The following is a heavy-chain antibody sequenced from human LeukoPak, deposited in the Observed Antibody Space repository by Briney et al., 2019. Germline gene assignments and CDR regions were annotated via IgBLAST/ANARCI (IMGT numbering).Heavy chain of an antibody. CDR1: GFTFSTFS. CDR2: ISDSSTYI. Sequence: SGGSLRLSCAASGFTFSTFSLHWVRQAPGKGLEWVSSISDSSTYIYYADSVKGRFTISRDDANSSLYLQMNSLRVEDTAVYFCARDPQYFLDSSGFDYWGQGSLVAVSS. J-gene: IGHJ4*02. D-gene: IGHD3-22*01. CDR3: ARDPQYFLDSSGFDY. V-gene: IGHV3-21*01.